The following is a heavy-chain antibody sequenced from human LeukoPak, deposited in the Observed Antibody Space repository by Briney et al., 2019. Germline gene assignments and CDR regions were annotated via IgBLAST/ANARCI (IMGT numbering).Heavy chain of an antibody. CDR3: AGGGAGTEDF. V-gene: IGHV1-46*01. CDR2: INPASGTT. Sequence: ASVKVSCKASGYPFTSYYVHWVRQAPGQGLEWMGTINPASGTTDNAPKFQGRVTMTRDMSTSTVYMQLRSLRSEDTAVYFCAGGGAGTEDFWGQGTLVTVSS. J-gene: IGHJ4*02. CDR1: GYPFTSYY. D-gene: IGHD1-1*01.